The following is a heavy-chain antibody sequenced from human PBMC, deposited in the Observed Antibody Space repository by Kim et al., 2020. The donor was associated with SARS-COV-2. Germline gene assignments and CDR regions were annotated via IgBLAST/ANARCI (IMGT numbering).Heavy chain of an antibody. D-gene: IGHD6-19*01. CDR1: GFTFSSYG. CDR2: ISYDGSNK. V-gene: IGHV3-33*05. Sequence: GGSLRLSCAASGFTFSSYGMHWVRQAPGKGLEWVAVISYDGSNKYYADSVKGRFTISRDNSKNTLYLQMNSLRAEDTAVYYCARDPPPGIAVAGRGYWGQGTLVTVSS. J-gene: IGHJ4*02. CDR3: ARDPPPGIAVAGRGY.